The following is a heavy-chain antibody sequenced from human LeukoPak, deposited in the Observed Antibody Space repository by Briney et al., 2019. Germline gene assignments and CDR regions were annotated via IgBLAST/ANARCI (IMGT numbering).Heavy chain of an antibody. CDR2: IYYSGST. V-gene: IGHV4-39*01. CDR1: GGSISSSSYY. CDR3: AITPMVRGAIEGLNDY. Sequence: PSETLSLTCTVSGGSISSSSYYWGWIRQPPGKGLEWIGSIYYSGSTYYNPSLKSRVTISVDTSKNQFSLKLSSVTAADTAVYYCAITPMVRGAIEGLNDYWGQGTLVTVSS. D-gene: IGHD3-10*01. J-gene: IGHJ4*02.